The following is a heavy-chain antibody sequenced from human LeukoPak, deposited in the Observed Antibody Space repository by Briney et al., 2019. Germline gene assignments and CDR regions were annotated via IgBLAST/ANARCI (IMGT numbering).Heavy chain of an antibody. CDR2: INPSGGRT. D-gene: IGHD3-10*01. J-gene: IGHJ4*02. V-gene: IGHV1-46*01. Sequence: ASVKVSCKVSGDTFTGYYIHWVRQAPGQGLEWMGMINPSGGRTTYAKKFQGRVTMTRDTSTNTVYTELSSLRSDDTAVYYCARDYYGGHNLYNFDFWGQGTRVIVSS. CDR3: ARDYYGGHNLYNFDF. CDR1: GDTFTGYY.